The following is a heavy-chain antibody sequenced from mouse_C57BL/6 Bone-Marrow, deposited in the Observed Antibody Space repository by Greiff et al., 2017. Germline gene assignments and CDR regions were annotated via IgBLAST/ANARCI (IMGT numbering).Heavy chain of an antibody. Sequence: QVQLQQPGAELVKPGASVKMSCKASGYTFTSYWITWVKQRPGQGLEWIGDIYPGSGSTNNNEKFKSKATLTVDTSSSTAYMQLSSLTSEDSAVYYGARTGDSNYGYYFDYGGQGTTRTVSA. CDR3: ARTGDSNYGYYFDY. D-gene: IGHD2-5*01. CDR1: GYTFTSYW. CDR2: IYPGSGST. J-gene: IGHJ2*01. V-gene: IGHV1-55*01.